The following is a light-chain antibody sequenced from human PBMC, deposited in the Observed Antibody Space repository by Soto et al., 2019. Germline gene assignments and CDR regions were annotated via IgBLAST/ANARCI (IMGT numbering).Light chain of an antibody. CDR1: QSIGSY. CDR2: AAS. CDR3: QQSYISPPLT. V-gene: IGKV1-39*01. Sequence: DIQMTQSPSSLSASVVARVTITCRASQSIGSYVNWYQQKPEKAPKLLIYAASSLQSGVPSRLKGSGSGAAFTLHISSLQPEDLATYDGQQSYISPPLTFGKGTKEQIE. J-gene: IGKJ1*01.